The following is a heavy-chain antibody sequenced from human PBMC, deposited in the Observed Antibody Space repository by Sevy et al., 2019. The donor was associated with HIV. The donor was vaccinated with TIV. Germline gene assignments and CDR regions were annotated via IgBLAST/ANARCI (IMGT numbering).Heavy chain of an antibody. V-gene: IGHV3-30*18. CDR2: LSYDGSNK. J-gene: IGHJ4*02. CDR1: GFTFINYV. D-gene: IGHD2-2*01. Sequence: GGSLRLSCAAPGFTFINYVMYWVRQAPGKGLEWVAVLSYDGSNKYYADSVRGRFTISRDKSRNTLYLQMNRLRPEDTAVYDYAKGSRKTTVFSTIDCWGLGSLASVS. CDR3: AKGSRKTTVFSTIDC.